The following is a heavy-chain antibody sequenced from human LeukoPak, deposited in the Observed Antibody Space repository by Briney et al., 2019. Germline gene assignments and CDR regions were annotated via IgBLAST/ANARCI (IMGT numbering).Heavy chain of an antibody. CDR2: MNPSSGNT. CDR3: ARGSYCTSTNCFAQYFDY. CDR1: GYTFTNYD. J-gene: IGHJ4*02. V-gene: IGHV1-8*01. D-gene: IGHD2-2*01. Sequence: ASVKVSCKASGYTFTNYDINWVRQATGQGLEWIGWMNPSSGNTGFAQRFQGRVSMTKDTSIRTVYMELSSLTSEDTGMYYCARGSYCTSTNCFAQYFDYWGQGALVTVSS.